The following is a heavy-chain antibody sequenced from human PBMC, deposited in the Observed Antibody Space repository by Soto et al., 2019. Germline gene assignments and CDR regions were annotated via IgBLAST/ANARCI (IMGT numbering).Heavy chain of an antibody. V-gene: IGHV1-8*01. CDR3: AREGDRYYYYGMDV. D-gene: IGHD3-16*01. CDR2: MNPNSGNT. J-gene: IGHJ6*02. CDR1: GYTFTSYD. Sequence: ASVKVSCKASGYTFTSYDINWVRQATGQGLEWMGWMNPNSGNTGYAQKFQGRVTMTRNTSISTAYMELSSLRSEDTAVYYCAREGDRYYYYGMDVWGQGTTVTVSS.